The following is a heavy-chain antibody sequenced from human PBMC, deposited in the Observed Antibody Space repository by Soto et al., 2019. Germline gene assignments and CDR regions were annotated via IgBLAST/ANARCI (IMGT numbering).Heavy chain of an antibody. CDR1: GGSISSSSYY. V-gene: IGHV4-39*01. J-gene: IGHJ4*02. D-gene: IGHD3-10*01. Sequence: SETLSLTCTVSGGSISSSSYYWGWIRQPPGKGLEWIGSIYYSGSTYYNPSLKSRVTISVDTSKNQFSLKLSSVTAADTAVYYCASCFSWYGEYYFDYRGQGTLVTVSS. CDR2: IYYSGST. CDR3: ASCFSWYGEYYFDY.